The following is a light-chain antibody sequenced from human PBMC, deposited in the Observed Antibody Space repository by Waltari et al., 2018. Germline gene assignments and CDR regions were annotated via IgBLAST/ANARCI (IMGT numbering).Light chain of an antibody. CDR2: ATS. V-gene: IGKV3-20*01. Sequence: IVLTQSPGTLSLSPGGRATLSCRASQDIGHYLAWYQQKPGQAPRLLIYATSTRAASIPDRFSGSGSGADFSLTITRLEPEDFAVYYCQHHVRLPATFGQGTKV. J-gene: IGKJ1*01. CDR1: QDIGHY. CDR3: QHHVRLPAT.